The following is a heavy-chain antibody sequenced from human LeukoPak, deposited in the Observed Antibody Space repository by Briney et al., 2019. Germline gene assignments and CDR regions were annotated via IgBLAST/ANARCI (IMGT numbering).Heavy chain of an antibody. CDR1: GFTFSSYA. CDR2: IWYDGSNK. Sequence: GRSLRLSCAASGFTFSSYAMHWLRQAPGKGLEWVALIWYDGSNKYYADSVKGRFTISRDNSRDTLFLQMNSLRVEDSAVYYCARDRGTNIVNAGLRPGYIDCWGQGTLVTVSS. D-gene: IGHD5-12*01. J-gene: IGHJ4*02. CDR3: ARDRGTNIVNAGLRPGYIDC. V-gene: IGHV3-33*08.